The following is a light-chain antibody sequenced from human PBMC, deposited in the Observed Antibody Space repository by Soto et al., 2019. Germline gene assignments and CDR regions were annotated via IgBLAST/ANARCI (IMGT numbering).Light chain of an antibody. CDR2: GTT. CDR3: QSSDSSLSGSEV. Sequence: QSVLTQPPSVSGAPGQGVTISCTGSSSNIGTGYDVHWYQQVPGTAPKLLIFGTTNRPSGVPDRFSGSKSATSASLAITGLQADDEADYYCQSSDSSLSGSEVFGGGTKVTFL. CDR1: SSNIGTGYD. V-gene: IGLV1-40*01. J-gene: IGLJ3*02.